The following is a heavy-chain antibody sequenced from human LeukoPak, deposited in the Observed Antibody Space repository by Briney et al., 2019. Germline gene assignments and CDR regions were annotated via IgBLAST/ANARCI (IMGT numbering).Heavy chain of an antibody. CDR3: ARSGRGTYYYFDL. Sequence: ASVKVSCKASGYTFTGYYMHWVRQAPGQGLEWMGWINPNSGGTNYAQKFLGRVSMTADTDTSTAYMELRSLTSDDTAMYYCARSGRGTYYYFDLWGQGTLVTVSS. CDR1: GYTFTGYY. CDR2: INPNSGGT. D-gene: IGHD5-12*01. V-gene: IGHV1-2*02. J-gene: IGHJ4*02.